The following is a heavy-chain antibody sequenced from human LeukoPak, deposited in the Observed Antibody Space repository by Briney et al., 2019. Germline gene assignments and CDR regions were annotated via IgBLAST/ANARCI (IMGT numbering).Heavy chain of an antibody. Sequence: PRGSLRLSCAASGFTFSNYVMNWVRQAPGKGLEWVSTISGRGGTTNYADSVKGRFTISRDNSKNTLYLQMNSLRAEDTAVYYCAKGSLLWFGDYRYWGQGTLVTVSS. V-gene: IGHV3-23*01. D-gene: IGHD3-10*01. CDR2: ISGRGGTT. CDR1: GFTFSNYV. J-gene: IGHJ4*02. CDR3: AKGSLLWFGDYRY.